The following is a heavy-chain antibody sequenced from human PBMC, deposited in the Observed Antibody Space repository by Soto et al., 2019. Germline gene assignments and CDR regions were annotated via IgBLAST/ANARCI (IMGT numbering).Heavy chain of an antibody. V-gene: IGHV3-21*01. CDR3: ARDRDGYNPVDY. J-gene: IGHJ4*02. D-gene: IGHD1-1*01. CDR2: ISSSGSHA. CDR1: GFIFSSYS. Sequence: EVQLVESGGGLVKPGGSLRLSCAASGFIFSSYSMNWVRQAPGKGLEWVSCISSSGSHAYYADSVKDRFTISRDNAKESLYLQMNSLRAEDTAVYYCARDRDGYNPVDYWGQGTLVTVSS.